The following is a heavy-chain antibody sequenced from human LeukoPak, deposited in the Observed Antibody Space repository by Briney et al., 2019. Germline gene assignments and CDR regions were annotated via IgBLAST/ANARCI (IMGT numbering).Heavy chain of an antibody. Sequence: GGSLRLSCAASGFAFSSYDMYWVRQAPGKGLEWVLFIWYDGSDKYYADSVKGRFTISRDNSKNTLYVQMNSLRAEDTAVYYCTRDFDFSSAIWGQGTLVTVSS. V-gene: IGHV3-33*01. D-gene: IGHD3-3*01. J-gene: IGHJ4*02. CDR3: TRDFDFSSAI. CDR2: IWYDGSDK. CDR1: GFAFSSYD.